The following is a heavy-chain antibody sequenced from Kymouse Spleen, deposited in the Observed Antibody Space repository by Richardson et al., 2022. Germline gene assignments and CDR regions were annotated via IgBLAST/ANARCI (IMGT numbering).Heavy chain of an antibody. CDR1: GFTFSSYA. CDR3: AKDRGAAAGTLYYYYGMDV. V-gene: IGHV3-23*04. Sequence: EVQLVESGGGLVQPGGSLRLSCAASGFTFSSYAMSWVRQAPGKGLEWVSAISGSGGSTYYADSVKGRFTISRDNSKNTLYLQMNSLRAEDTAVYYCAKDRGAAAGTLYYYYGMDVWGQGTTVTVSS. J-gene: IGHJ6*02. CDR2: ISGSGGST. D-gene: IGHD6-13*01.